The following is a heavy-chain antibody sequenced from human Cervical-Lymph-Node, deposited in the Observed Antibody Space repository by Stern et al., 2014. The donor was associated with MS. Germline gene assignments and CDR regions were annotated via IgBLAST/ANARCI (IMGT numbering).Heavy chain of an antibody. D-gene: IGHD3-3*01. J-gene: IGHJ5*02. CDR2: IYSDGNT. CDR1: GDTVSSSY. V-gene: IGHV3-53*01. CDR3: ARGGFLANWLDP. Sequence: EDQLVESGGGLMQTGGTLRLSGAASGDTVSSSYMSWVRQAPGKGLEWGSIIYSDGNTYYADSVKGRFTISRDNSKNTLHLQMNSLRPEDTAVYYCARGGFLANWLDPWGQGTLVTVSS.